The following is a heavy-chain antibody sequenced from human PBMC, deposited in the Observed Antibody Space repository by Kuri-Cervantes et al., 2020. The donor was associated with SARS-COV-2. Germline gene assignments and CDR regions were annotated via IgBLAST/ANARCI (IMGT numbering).Heavy chain of an antibody. J-gene: IGHJ6*02. CDR1: GYTLTELS. Sequence: ASVKVSCKVSGYTLTELSMHWVRRAPGKGLEWMGGFDPEDGETIYAQKFQGRVTITADESTSTAYMELSSLRSEDTAVYYCARVLSSGWYSPGVVWGQGTTVTVSS. D-gene: IGHD6-19*01. CDR2: FDPEDGET. CDR3: ARVLSSGWYSPGVV. V-gene: IGHV1-24*01.